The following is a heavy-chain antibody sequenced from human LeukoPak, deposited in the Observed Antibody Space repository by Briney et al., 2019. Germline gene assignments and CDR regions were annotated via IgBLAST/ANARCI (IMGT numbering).Heavy chain of an antibody. CDR3: VRGLTGYSYFFDY. CDR1: GDSFSSANYY. CDR2: VYYDGST. D-gene: IGHD1-20*01. Sequence: SQTLSLTCTVSGDSFSSANYYWTWVRQPPGKGLEWIGYVYYDGSTYYHPSLQSRLAISVDTSKNQFSLNLTSVTAADTAVYYCVRGLTGYSYFFDYWGQGALVTVSS. V-gene: IGHV4-30-4*08. J-gene: IGHJ4*02.